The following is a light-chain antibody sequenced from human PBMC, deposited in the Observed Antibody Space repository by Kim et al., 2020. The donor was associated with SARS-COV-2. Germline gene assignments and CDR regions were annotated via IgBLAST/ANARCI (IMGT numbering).Light chain of an antibody. Sequence: NTGILSRNRSSAPVTTRDVQLDQQRPGSAPTTVIYEDDRRPSGVPDRFSGSIDYSSNSASLTISGLKTEDEADYYCQSSDPSSHWVFGGGTQLTVL. CDR2: EDD. CDR3: QSSDPSSHWV. V-gene: IGLV6-57*03. J-gene: IGLJ3*02. CDR1: SAPVTTRD.